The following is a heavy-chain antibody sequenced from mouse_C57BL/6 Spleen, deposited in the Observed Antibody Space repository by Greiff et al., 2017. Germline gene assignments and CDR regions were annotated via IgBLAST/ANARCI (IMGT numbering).Heavy chain of an antibody. CDR3: ARRLVGRDVDV. Sequence: VQLQQSGAELVRPGTSVKLSCTASGYTFTNYWIGWAKQRPGHGLEWIGDIYPGGGYTNYNEKFKGKATLTADKSSSTAYMQCSSLTSEDAAIYYCARRLVGRDVDVRGTGTTVTVSS. CDR1: GYTFTNYW. J-gene: IGHJ1*03. V-gene: IGHV1-63*01. D-gene: IGHD1-1*02. CDR2: IYPGGGYT.